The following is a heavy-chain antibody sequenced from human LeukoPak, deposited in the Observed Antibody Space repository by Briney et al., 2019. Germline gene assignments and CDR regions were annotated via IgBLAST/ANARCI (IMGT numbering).Heavy chain of an antibody. V-gene: IGHV3-15*01. J-gene: IGHJ5*02. CDR3: AAPNYGDNPP. CDR1: GFTFSNAW. CDR2: IRSQTAGGAT. D-gene: IGHD4-23*01. Sequence: GGSLRLSCAASGFTFSNAWMIWVRQAPGKGLEWVGRIRSQTAGGATDYAAPVKGRFTISRDDSTNTLYLQMNSLKIEDTAVYYCAAPNYGDNPPWGQGTLVTVSS.